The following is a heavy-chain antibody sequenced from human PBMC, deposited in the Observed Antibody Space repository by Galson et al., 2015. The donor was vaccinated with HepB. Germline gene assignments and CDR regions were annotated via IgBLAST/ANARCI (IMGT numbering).Heavy chain of an antibody. Sequence: SVKVSCKASGYTFTHYAMNWVRQAPGQGLEWMGWINTDTGNPTYAQGFPGQFVFSLDTSVSTAYLQISSLKAEDTAAYYCAREWRGGKSGFDYWGQGTLVTVSS. D-gene: IGHD4-23*01. CDR3: AREWRGGKSGFDY. CDR1: GYTFTHYA. J-gene: IGHJ4*02. CDR2: INTDTGNP. V-gene: IGHV7-4-1*02.